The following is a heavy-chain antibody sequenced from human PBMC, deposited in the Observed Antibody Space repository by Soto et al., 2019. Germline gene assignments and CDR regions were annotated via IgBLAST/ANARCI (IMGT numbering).Heavy chain of an antibody. CDR1: GFTFSTYW. J-gene: IGHJ6*03. V-gene: IGHV3-7*01. Sequence: GGSLRLSCAASGFTFSTYWMSWVRQAPGKGLGWVANIKEDGSEKYYVDSVEGRFTISRDNAKNSLYLQMNSLRAEDTAVYYCARVWGYFDSSGFPYLDAMDVWGEGTTVTFSS. CDR3: ARVWGYFDSSGFPYLDAMDV. CDR2: IKEDGSEK. D-gene: IGHD3-22*01.